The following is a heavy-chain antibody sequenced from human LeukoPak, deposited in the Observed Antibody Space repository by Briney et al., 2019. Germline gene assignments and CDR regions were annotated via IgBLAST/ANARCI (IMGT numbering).Heavy chain of an antibody. CDR1: GGSISSYY. CDR2: IYYSGST. D-gene: IGHD3-22*01. CDR3: ASLRGDYYDSSGYVDY. Sequence: SETLSLTCTVSGGSISSYYWGWIRQPPGKGLEWIGSIYYSGSTYYNPSLKSRVTISVDTSKNQFSLKLSSVTAADTAVYYCASLRGDYYDSSGYVDYWGQGTLVTVSS. J-gene: IGHJ4*02. V-gene: IGHV4-39*01.